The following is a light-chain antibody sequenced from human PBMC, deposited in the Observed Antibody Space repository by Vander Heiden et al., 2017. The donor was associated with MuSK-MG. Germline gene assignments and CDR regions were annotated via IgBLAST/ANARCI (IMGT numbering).Light chain of an antibody. Sequence: TVFTRSPGTLSLSPGERATLSCRASQSVSSSYLAWYQQKPGQAPRLLIYGASSRATGIPDRFSGSGSGTDFTLTISRLEPEDCAVYYCQQYGSSPFTFGHGTKVDIK. V-gene: IGKV3-20*01. CDR3: QQYGSSPFT. J-gene: IGKJ3*01. CDR2: GAS. CDR1: QSVSSSY.